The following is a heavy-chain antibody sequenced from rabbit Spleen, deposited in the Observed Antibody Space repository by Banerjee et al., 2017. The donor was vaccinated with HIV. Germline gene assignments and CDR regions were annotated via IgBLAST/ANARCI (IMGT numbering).Heavy chain of an antibody. V-gene: IGHV1S7*01. Sequence: HLKESGGGLVQPEGSLTLTCTASGFSFSSSDYMCWVRQAPGKGLEWIGYIDPVFGSTYYASWVNGRFTISSHNAQNTLYLQLNSLTAADTATYFCARSDVGDDAMNLWGQGTLVTVS. J-gene: IGHJ4*01. CDR2: IDPVFGST. CDR1: GFSFSSSDY. D-gene: IGHD2-1*01. CDR3: ARSDVGDDAMNL.